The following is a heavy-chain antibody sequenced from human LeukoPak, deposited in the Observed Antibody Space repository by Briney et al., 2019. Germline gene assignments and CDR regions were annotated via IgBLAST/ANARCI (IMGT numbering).Heavy chain of an antibody. CDR2: ISYDGSNK. V-gene: IGHV3-30*18. J-gene: IGHJ6*02. CDR3: AKDRKGSGASLYYYYYGMDV. CDR1: GFTFSSYG. D-gene: IGHD6-19*01. Sequence: PGGSLRLSCAASGFTFSSYGMHWVRQAPGKGLEWVAVISYDGSNKYYADSVKGRFTISRDNSKNTLYLQMNSLRAEDTAVYYCAKDRKGSGASLYYYYYGMDVWGQGTTVTVSS.